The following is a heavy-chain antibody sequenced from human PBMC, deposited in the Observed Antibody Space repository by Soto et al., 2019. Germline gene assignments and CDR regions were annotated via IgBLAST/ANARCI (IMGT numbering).Heavy chain of an antibody. CDR2: IYYSGST. CDR1: GGSISSGGYY. V-gene: IGHV4-31*03. J-gene: IGHJ5*02. CDR3: ARAPYDDTVTTNWFDP. Sequence: TSARQAITGTVSGGSISSGGYYWSWIRQHAGKGLEWIGYIYYSGSTYYNPSLKSRVTISVDTSKNQFSLKLSSVTAADTAVYYCARAPYDDTVTTNWFDPWGQGTLVTVSS. D-gene: IGHD4-17*01.